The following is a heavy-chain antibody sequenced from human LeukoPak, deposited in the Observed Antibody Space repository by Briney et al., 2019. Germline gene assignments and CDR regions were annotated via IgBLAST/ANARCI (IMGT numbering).Heavy chain of an antibody. CDR1: GYTFTSYY. D-gene: IGHD3-10*01. CDR2: INLSGGST. Sequence: GASVKVSCKASGYTFTSYYMHWVRQAPGQGLEWMGIINLSGGSTSYAQKFQGRVTMTRDTSTSTVYMELSSLRSEDTAVYYCARDHSTLLWFGELQFPDYWGQGTLVTVSS. J-gene: IGHJ4*02. CDR3: ARDHSTLLWFGELQFPDY. V-gene: IGHV1-46*01.